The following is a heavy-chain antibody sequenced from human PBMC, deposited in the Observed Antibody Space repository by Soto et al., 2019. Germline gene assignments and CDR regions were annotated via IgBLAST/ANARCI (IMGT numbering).Heavy chain of an antibody. CDR2: ISAYNGNT. D-gene: IGHD3-22*01. CDR1: GYTFTSYG. J-gene: IGHJ1*01. CDR3: ARDNGQGYYYDSSGYYPFEYFQL. Sequence: ASVKVSCKASGYTFTSYGISWVRQAPGQGLEWMGWISAYNGNTNYAQKLQGRVTMTTDTSTSTAYMELRSLRSDDTAVYYCARDNGQGYYYDSSGYYPFEYFQLWGQGTLVTVSS. V-gene: IGHV1-18*01.